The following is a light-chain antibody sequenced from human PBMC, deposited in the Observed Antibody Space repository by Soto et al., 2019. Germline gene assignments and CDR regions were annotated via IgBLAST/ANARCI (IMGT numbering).Light chain of an antibody. V-gene: IGKV1-5*03. CDR3: QQYHSYPKT. Sequence: DVQMTQSPSTLSASIGDTVTITCRASQSIDAWLAWYQQKPGRTPKLLIYRASILENGVPSRFSGRGSGTEFTLTISGLRPDDLGTYFCQQYHSYPKTFGEGTKLDI. CDR2: RAS. CDR1: QSIDAW. J-gene: IGKJ2*01.